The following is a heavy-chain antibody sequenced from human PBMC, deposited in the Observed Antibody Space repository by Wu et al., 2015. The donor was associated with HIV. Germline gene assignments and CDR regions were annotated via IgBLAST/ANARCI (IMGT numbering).Heavy chain of an antibody. CDR1: GYTFTSYD. D-gene: IGHD3-9*01. CDR3: ARVTGYYEAPHY. CDR2: MNPXSGNT. V-gene: IGHV1-8*01. Sequence: QVQLVQSGAEVKKPGASVKVSCKASGYTFTSYDIHWVRQATGQGLEWMGWMNPXSGNTGNAQKFQGRVTMSRNTSISTAYMXLSSLRSEDTAVXYCARVTGYYEAPHYWGQGTLVTVXS. J-gene: IGHJ4*02.